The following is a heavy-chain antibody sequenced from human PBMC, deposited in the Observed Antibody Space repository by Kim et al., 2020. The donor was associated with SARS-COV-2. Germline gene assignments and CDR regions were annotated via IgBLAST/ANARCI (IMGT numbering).Heavy chain of an antibody. D-gene: IGHD3-10*01. CDR1: GFTFSNYA. CDR3: AKGPRGGVGYGMDL. J-gene: IGHJ6*02. Sequence: GGSLRLSCAASGFTFSNYAMSWVRQAPGKGLEWVSVISAGGGGTYYADSVKGRFTISRDIPKNTLYLQMNSLRAEDTALYYCAKGPRGGVGYGMDLWGQGTTVTVSS. V-gene: IGHV3-23*01. CDR2: ISAGGGGT.